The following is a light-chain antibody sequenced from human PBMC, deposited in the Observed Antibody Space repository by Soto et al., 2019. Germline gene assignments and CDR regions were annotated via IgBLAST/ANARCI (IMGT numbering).Light chain of an antibody. CDR2: RAS. V-gene: IGKV3-20*01. CDR3: QQYDNSAWT. CDR1: QSVNNNF. Sequence: EIVLTQSPGTLSLSPGERATLSFMSSQSVNNNFLAWYQQKAGQPPRLLISRASSRATGIPDRFSGSGSGTDFTLTISRLEPEDFAVYYCQQYDNSAWTFGQGTKVDIK. J-gene: IGKJ1*01.